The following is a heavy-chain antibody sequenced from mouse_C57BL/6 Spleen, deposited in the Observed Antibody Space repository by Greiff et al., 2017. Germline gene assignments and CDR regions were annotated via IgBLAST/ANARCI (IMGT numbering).Heavy chain of an antibody. Sequence: QVQLQQPGAELVRPGSSVKLSCKASGYTFTSYWMHWVKPRPIQGLEWIGNIDPSDSETHYNQKFKDKATLTVDKSSSTAYMQLSSLTSEDSAVYDCARAGLYHDDGCAYWGQGTLVTVSA. CDR2: IDPSDSET. D-gene: IGHD3-3*01. V-gene: IGHV1-52*01. CDR1: GYTFTSYW. J-gene: IGHJ3*01. CDR3: ARAGLYHDDGCAY.